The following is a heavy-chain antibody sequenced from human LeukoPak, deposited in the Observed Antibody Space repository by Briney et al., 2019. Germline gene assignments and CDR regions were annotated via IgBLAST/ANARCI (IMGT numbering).Heavy chain of an antibody. D-gene: IGHD6-13*01. Sequence: PSETLSLTCAVYGGSFSGYYWSWIRQPPGKGLEWIGEINHSGSTNYNPSLKSRVTISVDTSKNQFSLKLSSVTAADTAVYYCATSSSWPPGWDYWGQGTLVTVSS. J-gene: IGHJ4*02. CDR2: INHSGST. CDR1: GGSFSGYY. V-gene: IGHV4-34*01. CDR3: ATSSSWPPGWDY.